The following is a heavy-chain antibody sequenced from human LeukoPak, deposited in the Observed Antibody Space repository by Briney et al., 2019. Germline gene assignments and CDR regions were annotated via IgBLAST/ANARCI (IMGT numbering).Heavy chain of an antibody. CDR1: GFTFSSYG. CDR2: ISYDGSNK. V-gene: IGHV3-30*18. J-gene: IGHJ3*02. CDR3: AKDLRDSSGPIDI. Sequence: GRSLRLSCAASGFTFSSYGMHWVRQAPGKGLEWVAVISYDGSNKYYADSVKGRFTISRDNSKNTLYLQMNSLRAEDTAVYYCAKDLRDSSGPIDIWGQGTMVTVSS. D-gene: IGHD3-22*01.